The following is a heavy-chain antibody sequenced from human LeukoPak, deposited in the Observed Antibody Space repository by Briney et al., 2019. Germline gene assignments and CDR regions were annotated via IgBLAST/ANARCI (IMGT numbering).Heavy chain of an antibody. CDR3: ATFDWLDY. CDR2: INPNSGGT. V-gene: IGHV1-2*04. J-gene: IGHJ4*02. CDR1: GYTFTGYY. D-gene: IGHD3-9*01. Sequence: ASVKVSCKASGYTFTGYYMHWVRQAPGQGLEWMGWINPNSGGTNYAQKFQGWVTMTRDGSISTAYMELSSLRSEDTAVYYCATFDWLDYWGQGTLVTVSS.